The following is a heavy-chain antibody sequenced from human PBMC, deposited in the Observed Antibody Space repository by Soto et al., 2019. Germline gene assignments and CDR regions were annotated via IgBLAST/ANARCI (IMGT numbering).Heavy chain of an antibody. CDR3: AKDYYGSGSYYNPAPDFDY. CDR1: GFTFSSYA. D-gene: IGHD3-10*01. V-gene: IGHV3-23*01. Sequence: PGGSLRLSCAASGFTFSSYAMSWVRQAPGKGLEWVSAISGSGGSTYYADSVKGRFTISRDNSKNTLYLQMNSLRAEDTAVYYCAKDYYGSGSYYNPAPDFDYWGQGTLVTVSS. J-gene: IGHJ4*02. CDR2: ISGSGGST.